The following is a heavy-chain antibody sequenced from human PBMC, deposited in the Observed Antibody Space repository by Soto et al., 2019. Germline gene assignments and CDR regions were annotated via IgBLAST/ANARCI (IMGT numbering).Heavy chain of an antibody. CDR3: VRDRALDSPAHWSDL. Sequence: PSEPLSPTFTVSDLPASSGGYYWTWILQLTWKGLELIGYIYHIGSPSYNPSLKSRPSMSLDTSKNHVSMNLTYVTAADTAIYYCVRDRALDSPAHWSDLWGQGTLVTVSS. D-gene: IGHD1-1*01. J-gene: IGHJ4*02. CDR1: DLPASSGGYY. CDR2: IYHIGSP. V-gene: IGHV4-31*03.